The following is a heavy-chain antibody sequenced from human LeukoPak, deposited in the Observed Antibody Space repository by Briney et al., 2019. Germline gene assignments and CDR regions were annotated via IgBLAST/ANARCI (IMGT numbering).Heavy chain of an antibody. CDR3: ASKYNFGEN. CDR1: GGSFSSYY. D-gene: IGHD1-1*01. J-gene: IGHJ4*02. CDR2: INHSGNT. Sequence: PSETLSLTCAVYGGSFSSYYWSWIRQPPGEGLEWIGEINHSGNTYYNPTLKGRVTISVDTSKNQFSLELNSVTAADTAVYYCASKYNFGENWGQGTLVTVSS. V-gene: IGHV4-34*01.